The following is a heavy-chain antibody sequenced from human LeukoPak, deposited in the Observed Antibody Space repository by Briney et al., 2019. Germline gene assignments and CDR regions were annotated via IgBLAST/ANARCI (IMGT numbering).Heavy chain of an antibody. V-gene: IGHV3-30*02. J-gene: IGHJ4*02. Sequence: PGGSLRLSCAASGFTFSDYGMHWVRQAPGKGLEWVAFIRYDGSNKYYADSVEGRFTISRDNSKNTLYLQMNSLRAEDTAVYYCAKSLGIAVDYWGQGTLVTASS. D-gene: IGHD6-13*01. CDR2: IRYDGSNK. CDR1: GFTFSDYG. CDR3: AKSLGIAVDY.